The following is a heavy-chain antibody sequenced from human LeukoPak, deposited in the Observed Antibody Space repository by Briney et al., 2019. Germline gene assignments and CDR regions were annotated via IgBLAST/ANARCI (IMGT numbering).Heavy chain of an antibody. CDR2: IIPIFGTA. Sequence: ASVKVSCKASGGTFSGYAISWVRQAPGQGLEWMGGIIPIFGTANYAQKFQGRVTITTDESTSTAYMELSSLRSEDTAVYYCARDGQIRVYYYMDVWGKGTTVTVSS. CDR1: GGTFSGYA. V-gene: IGHV1-69*05. CDR3: ARDGQIRVYYYMDV. J-gene: IGHJ6*03.